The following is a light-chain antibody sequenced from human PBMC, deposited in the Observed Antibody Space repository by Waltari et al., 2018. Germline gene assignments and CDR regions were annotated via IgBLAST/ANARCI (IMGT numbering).Light chain of an antibody. CDR2: GNS. CDR3: QSHDSSLSGSRV. J-gene: IGLJ2*01. Sequence: QSVLTQPPSVSGAPGPRVTISCTGSSSNIGAGYDVHWYQQLPGTAPKLLISGNSNRPSGVPDRFSGSKSGTSASLAITGLQAEDEADYYCQSHDSSLSGSRVFGGGTKLTVL. V-gene: IGLV1-40*01. CDR1: SSNIGAGYD.